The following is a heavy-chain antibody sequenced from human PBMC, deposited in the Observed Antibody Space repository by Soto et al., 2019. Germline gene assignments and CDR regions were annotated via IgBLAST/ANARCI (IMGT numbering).Heavy chain of an antibody. Sequence: QVQLQQWGAGLLKPSETLSLTCAVYGGSFSGYYWSWIRQPPGKGLEWIGEINHSGSTNYNPSLKSRVTISVDTSKNQFSLKLSSVTAADTAVYYCARGGPPPSYYDSSGPSPSGAFDIWGQGTMVTVSS. CDR2: INHSGST. J-gene: IGHJ3*02. CDR1: GGSFSGYY. D-gene: IGHD3-22*01. V-gene: IGHV4-34*01. CDR3: ARGGPPPSYYDSSGPSPSGAFDI.